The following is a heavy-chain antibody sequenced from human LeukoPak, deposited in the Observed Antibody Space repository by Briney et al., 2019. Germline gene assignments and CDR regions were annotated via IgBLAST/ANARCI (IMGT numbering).Heavy chain of an antibody. V-gene: IGHV1-2*02. CDR3: ARSYYYDSSGYGY. D-gene: IGHD3-22*01. Sequence: ASVKVSCKASGYTFTGYYMHWVRQAPGQGHEWMGWINPNSGGTNYAQKFQGRVTMTRDTSISTAYMELSRLRSDDTAVYYCARSYYYDSSGYGYWGQGTLVTVSS. CDR2: INPNSGGT. J-gene: IGHJ4*02. CDR1: GYTFTGYY.